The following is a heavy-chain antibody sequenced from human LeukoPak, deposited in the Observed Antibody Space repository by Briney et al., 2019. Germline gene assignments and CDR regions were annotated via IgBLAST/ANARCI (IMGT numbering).Heavy chain of an antibody. CDR1: GFTFSSYA. J-gene: IGHJ4*01. D-gene: IGHD2-15*01. CDR3: AKGDHSSCYSVAHY. V-gene: IGHV3-23*01. CDR2: TSSNGGST. Sequence: GGSLRLSCAASGFTFSSYAMSWVRQAPGKGLEWVSSTSSNGGSTYSADSVKGRFTISRDNSKDTLYLQMNSLRAEDTAVYYCAKGDHSSCYSVAHYWGHGTLDTVSS.